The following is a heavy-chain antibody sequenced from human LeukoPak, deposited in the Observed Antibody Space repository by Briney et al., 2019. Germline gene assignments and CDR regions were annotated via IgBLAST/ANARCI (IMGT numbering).Heavy chain of an antibody. CDR3: VREKGHYYDSRVGGY. CDR1: GFTFSSSA. J-gene: IGHJ4*02. Sequence: PGGSLRLSCAASGFTFSSSAMSWVRQAPGKGLEWVSAISNNGGYTYYADSVQGRFTISRDNSKSTLCLQMISLRAEDTAVYYCVREKGHYYDSRVGGYWGQGTLVTVSS. CDR2: ISNNGGYT. V-gene: IGHV3-23*01. D-gene: IGHD3-22*01.